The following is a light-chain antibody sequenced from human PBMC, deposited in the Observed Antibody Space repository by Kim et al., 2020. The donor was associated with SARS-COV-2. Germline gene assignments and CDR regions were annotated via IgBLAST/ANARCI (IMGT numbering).Light chain of an antibody. J-gene: IGLJ2*01. V-gene: IGLV4-69*01. CDR2: VDNDGRH. CDR3: QTWATGIRV. CDR1: SAHSNYA. Sequence: ASVKLTCTLSSAHSNYAIAWHQQQPEKGSRYLMKVDNDGRHIKGDGIPDRFSGSSSGAERYLIISSLQSEDEADYYCQTWATGIRVFGGGTQLTVL.